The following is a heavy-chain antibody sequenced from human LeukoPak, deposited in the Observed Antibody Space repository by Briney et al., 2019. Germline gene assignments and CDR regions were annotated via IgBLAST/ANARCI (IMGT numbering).Heavy chain of an antibody. CDR1: GYSFTSYW. J-gene: IGHJ4*02. V-gene: IGHV5-51*01. CDR3: ARQRYCSSTSCLSAYYFDY. CDR2: IYPGDSDT. D-gene: IGHD2-2*01. Sequence: GESLKISCKGSGYSFTSYWIGWVRQMPGKGLEWMGIIYPGDSDTRYSPSFQGQVTISADESISTAYLQWSSLKASDTAMYYCARQRYCSSTSCLSAYYFDYWGQGTLVTVSS.